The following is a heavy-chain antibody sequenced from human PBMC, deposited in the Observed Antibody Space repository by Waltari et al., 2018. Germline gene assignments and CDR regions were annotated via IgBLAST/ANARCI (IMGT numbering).Heavy chain of an antibody. J-gene: IGHJ4*02. Sequence: QVQLVQSGAEVKKPGASVKVSCKASGYTFTGYYMHWVRQAPGQGLEWMGRINPNSGSTNYAQKFQGRVTMTRDTTISTAYMELSRLRADDTAVYYCARTIAAAGMDYWGQGTLVTVSS. CDR1: GYTFTGYY. V-gene: IGHV1-2*06. CDR2: INPNSGST. CDR3: ARTIAAAGMDY. D-gene: IGHD6-13*01.